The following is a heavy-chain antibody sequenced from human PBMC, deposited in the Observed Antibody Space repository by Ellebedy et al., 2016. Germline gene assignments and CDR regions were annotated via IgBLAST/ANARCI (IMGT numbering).Heavy chain of an antibody. J-gene: IGHJ5*02. CDR3: ARGLWAPYYYGSGGVHNWFNP. CDR2: INHSGST. V-gene: IGHV4-34*01. Sequence: SETLSLXXAVYGGSFSGYYWSWIRQPPGKGLEWIGEINHSGSTNYNPSLKSRVTISVDTSKNQFSLKLSSVTAADTAVYYCARGLWAPYYYGSGGVHNWFNPWGQGTLVTVSS. D-gene: IGHD3-10*01. CDR1: GGSFSGYY.